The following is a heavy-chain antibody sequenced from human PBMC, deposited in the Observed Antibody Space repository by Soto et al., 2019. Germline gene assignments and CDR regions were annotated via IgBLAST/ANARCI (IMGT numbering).Heavy chain of an antibody. CDR2: IFHTGTT. J-gene: IGHJ4*02. V-gene: IGHV4-4*02. D-gene: IGHD2-15*01. CDR1: GDSIYRSYW. CDR3: ARSVRYGVVGDY. Sequence: QVQLLESGPGLVKPSGTLSLTCGVSGDSIYRSYWWSWVRQPPGKGLEWIGEIFHTGTTNYNPSLKRRLTMSVDKSKKQVSLKLNSVTAADTAVYFCARSVRYGVVGDYWGQGTGVTVSS.